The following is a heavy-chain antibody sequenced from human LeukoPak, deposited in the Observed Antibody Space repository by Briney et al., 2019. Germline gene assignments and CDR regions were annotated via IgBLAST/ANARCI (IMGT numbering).Heavy chain of an antibody. CDR1: GFTFSTSS. CDR2: ISSGGSYI. J-gene: IGHJ4*02. V-gene: IGHV3-21*01. Sequence: PGGSLRLSCAASGFTFSTSSMNWVRQAPGKGLEWVSSISSGGSYIYYADSMKGRFTISRDNAKSSLYLHMNSLRADDTAVYYCARSETSFDYWGQGTLVTVSS. CDR3: ARSETSFDY.